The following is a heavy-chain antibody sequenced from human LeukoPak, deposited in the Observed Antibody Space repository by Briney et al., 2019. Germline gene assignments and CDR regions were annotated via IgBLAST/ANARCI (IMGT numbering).Heavy chain of an antibody. V-gene: IGHV3-7*01. Sequence: GGSLRLSCAASGFTFISYWMSWVRQAPGKGLEWVANIKQEGSEKYYVDSVKGRFTISRDNAKNSLYLQMNSLRAEDTAVYYCARGILDDFWSGYLYYYYYMDVWGKGTTVTVSS. CDR3: ARGILDDFWSGYLYYYYYMDV. CDR2: IKQEGSEK. CDR1: GFTFISYW. J-gene: IGHJ6*03. D-gene: IGHD3-3*01.